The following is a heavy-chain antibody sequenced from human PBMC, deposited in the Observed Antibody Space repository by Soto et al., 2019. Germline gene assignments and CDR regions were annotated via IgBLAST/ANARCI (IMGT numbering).Heavy chain of an antibody. J-gene: IGHJ4*02. CDR3: ATMGTPATGLYYFDY. Sequence: QVQLQESGPGLVKPSQTLSLTCTVSGGSISSGNYYWSWIRQPPGKGLEWIGFISYSGSAYYNPSLKIRVTISVDTSKNQFALNLSFVTAADTAVYYCATMGTPATGLYYFDYWGQGTLVTVSS. CDR2: ISYSGSA. CDR1: GGSISSGNYY. V-gene: IGHV4-30-4*01. D-gene: IGHD2-15*01.